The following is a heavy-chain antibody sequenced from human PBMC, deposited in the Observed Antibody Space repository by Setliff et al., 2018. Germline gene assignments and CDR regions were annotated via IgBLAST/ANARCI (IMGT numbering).Heavy chain of an antibody. CDR3: ALAYCRSTTCHPLYY. D-gene: IGHD2-2*01. CDR1: GFTFSTFA. CDR2: IKSIDEGGTT. V-gene: IGHV3-15*07. J-gene: IGHJ4*02. Sequence: PGGSLRLSCEATGFTFSTFAIHWVRQAPGKGLEWVGRIKSIDEGGTTDYPAPVKDRFTISRDDSKNTVYLQMNSLKADDTAVYYCALAYCRSTTCHPLYYWGQGTLVTVSS.